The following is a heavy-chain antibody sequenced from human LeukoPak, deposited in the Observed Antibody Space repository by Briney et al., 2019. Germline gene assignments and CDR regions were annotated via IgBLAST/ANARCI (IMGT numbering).Heavy chain of an antibody. CDR2: ISTVSTYT. CDR3: ARDGSGFYYYYYMDV. V-gene: IGHV3-21*01. CDR1: GFTFTNYS. Sequence: GGSLRLSCAASGFTFTNYSMTWVRQAPGKGLEWVASISTVSTYTSYSDSVKGRFTISRDNAKNTLYLQMSSLSAEDTAVYYCARDGSGFYYYYYMDVWGRGTTVTVSS. J-gene: IGHJ6*03. D-gene: IGHD6-25*01.